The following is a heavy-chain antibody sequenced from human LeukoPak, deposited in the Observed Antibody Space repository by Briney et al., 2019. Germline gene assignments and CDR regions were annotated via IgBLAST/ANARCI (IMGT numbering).Heavy chain of an antibody. CDR1: GFTFSSYA. D-gene: IGHD2-15*01. CDR3: GRVAPGGRHIDY. CDR2: ISNDGNNK. J-gene: IGHJ4*02. Sequence: GGSLRLSCAASGFTFSSYAMHWVRQAPGKGLEWVAVISNDGNNKHYIDSVKGRFTISRDNSKDTLYLQINSLRAEDTAVYYCGRVAPGGRHIDYWGQGTLVTVSS. V-gene: IGHV3-30-3*01.